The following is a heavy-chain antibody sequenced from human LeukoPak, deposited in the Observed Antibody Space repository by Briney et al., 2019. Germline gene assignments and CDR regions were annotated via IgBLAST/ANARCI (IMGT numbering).Heavy chain of an antibody. Sequence: GGSLRLSCAASGFTFSSYAMSWVRQAPGKGLEWVSAISGSGGSTYYADSVKGRFTISRDNSKNTLYLQMNSLRAEDTAVYYCAKEGSYYGFPLNHFDYWGQGTLVTVSS. J-gene: IGHJ4*02. D-gene: IGHD3-10*01. CDR3: AKEGSYYGFPLNHFDY. V-gene: IGHV3-23*01. CDR1: GFTFSSYA. CDR2: ISGSGGST.